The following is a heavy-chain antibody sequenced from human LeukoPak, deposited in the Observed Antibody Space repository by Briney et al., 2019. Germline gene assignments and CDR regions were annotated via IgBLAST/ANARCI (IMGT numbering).Heavy chain of an antibody. CDR2: IYYSGST. V-gene: IGHV4-39*07. CDR3: ATETWLTTEGLDP. Sequence: SETLSLTCTVSGGSINSSSFFWTWIRQPPGKGLEYIGNIYYSGSTYYNPSLNNRVSISRNTSKNQFSLRLNSLTAADTAIYYCATETWLTTEGLDPWGQGTLVTVSS. D-gene: IGHD4-11*01. J-gene: IGHJ5*02. CDR1: GGSINSSSFF.